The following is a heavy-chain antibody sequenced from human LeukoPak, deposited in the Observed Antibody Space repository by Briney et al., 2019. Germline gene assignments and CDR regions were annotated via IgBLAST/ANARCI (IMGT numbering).Heavy chain of an antibody. CDR2: IFPGDSDT. D-gene: IGHD3-10*01. CDR3: ARHNTMVRGVSSTVLYYMDV. CDR1: GYRFTTYC. J-gene: IGHJ6*03. Sequence: GESLKISWKASGYRFTTYCVGWVRQMPGKGLEWMGIIFPGDSDTRYNPSFQGQVTISADKSISTAYLQWSSLKASDTAMYYCARHNTMVRGVSSTVLYYMDVWGKGNTVTISS. V-gene: IGHV5-51*01.